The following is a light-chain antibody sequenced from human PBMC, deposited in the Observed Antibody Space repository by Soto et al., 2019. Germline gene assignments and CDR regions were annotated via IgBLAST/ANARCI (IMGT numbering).Light chain of an antibody. CDR1: QSIRNY. CDR3: QKTYSSLRDS. J-gene: IGKJ3*01. Sequence: IPVTQSPSSLSASVGDSVTITCRASQSIRNYLSWYQQKPGRAPKLLIYAASSLQSGIPSRFSGSGSGTDFALTITGLLPEDCATYYWQKTYSSLRDSFGPGTKVHFK. CDR2: AAS. V-gene: IGKV1-39*01.